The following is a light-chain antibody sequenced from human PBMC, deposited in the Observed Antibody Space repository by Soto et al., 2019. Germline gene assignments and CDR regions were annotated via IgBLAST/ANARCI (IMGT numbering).Light chain of an antibody. CDR1: QTRRRTY. Sequence: EMVRMQSPGTLSFSPGERATLSCRASQTRRRTYIAWYQQKPGQAPRVLIYGASKRANGIPDRLSGSGSGIDFSLIISRLGPEDFAVYYCHQYDKAPQTYGQGTKVEIK. CDR2: GAS. V-gene: IGKV3-20*01. CDR3: HQYDKAPQT. J-gene: IGKJ2*01.